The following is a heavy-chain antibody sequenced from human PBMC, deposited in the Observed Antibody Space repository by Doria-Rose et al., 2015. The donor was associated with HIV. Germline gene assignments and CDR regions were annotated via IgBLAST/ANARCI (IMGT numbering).Heavy chain of an antibody. J-gene: IGHJ4*02. CDR1: GVSLSSPGMG. V-gene: IGHV2-26*01. CDR2: IFTADER. CDR3: ARIKSSRWYHKYYFDF. D-gene: IGHD6-13*01. Sequence: QESGPVLVKPTETLTLTCAVSGVSLSSPGMGVSWIRQPPGKALEWLANIFTADERSYKPSLKSRLTISRSSSKSQVVLTMTDMDPVDTATYYCARIKSSRWYHKYYFDFWGQGTLVIVSA.